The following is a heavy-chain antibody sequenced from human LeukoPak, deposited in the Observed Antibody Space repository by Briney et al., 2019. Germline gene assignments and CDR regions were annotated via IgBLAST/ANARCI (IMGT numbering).Heavy chain of an antibody. CDR3: ATSGYCSSTSCYLDY. CDR2: INPNSGGT. D-gene: IGHD2-2*01. Sequence: ASVKVSCKASGYTFTGYYMYWVRQAPGQGLEWMGWINPNSGGTNYAQKFQGRVTMTRDTSISTAYMELSRLRSDDTAVYYCATSGYCSSTSCYLDYWGQGTLVTVSS. CDR1: GYTFTGYY. J-gene: IGHJ4*02. V-gene: IGHV1-2*02.